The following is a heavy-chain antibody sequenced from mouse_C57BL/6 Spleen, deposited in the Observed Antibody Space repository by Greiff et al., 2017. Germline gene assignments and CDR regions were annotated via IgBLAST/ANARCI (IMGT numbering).Heavy chain of an antibody. J-gene: IGHJ2*01. D-gene: IGHD2-4*01. CDR2: ISYDGSN. Sequence: EVKLMESGPGLVKPSQSLSLTCSVTGYSITSGYYWNWIRQFPGNKLEWMGYISYDGSNNYNPSLKNRISITRDTSKNQFFLKLNSVTTEDTATYYCARGDYDGGDYWGQGTTLTVSS. CDR3: ARGDYDGGDY. V-gene: IGHV3-6*01. CDR1: GYSITSGYY.